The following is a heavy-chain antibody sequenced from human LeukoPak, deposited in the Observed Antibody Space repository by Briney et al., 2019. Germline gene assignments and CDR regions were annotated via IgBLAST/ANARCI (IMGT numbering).Heavy chain of an antibody. Sequence: SETLSLTCTISGDSISSGNDYWSWIRQRPGEGLEWIGYIYYSGSTYYNPSLKSRVTISVDTSKNQFSLKLNSVTATDTAVYYCARHYGPWGQGTLVTVSS. D-gene: IGHD3-10*01. CDR2: IYYSGST. J-gene: IGHJ4*02. CDR3: ARHYGP. CDR1: GDSISSGNDY. V-gene: IGHV4-39*01.